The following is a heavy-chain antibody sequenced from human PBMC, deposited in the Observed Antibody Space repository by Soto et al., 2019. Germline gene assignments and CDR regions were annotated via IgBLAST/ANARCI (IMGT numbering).Heavy chain of an antibody. Sequence: GESLKISCKGSGYNFSRNWIGWVRQMPGKGLEWMGIIYPGDSDTRYSPSFQGQVTISADKSINTAYLQWSSLKASDSAIYYCARPFGDTAMVIDYWGQGTLVTVSS. CDR2: IYPGDSDT. V-gene: IGHV5-51*01. J-gene: IGHJ4*02. CDR3: ARPFGDTAMVIDY. CDR1: GYNFSRNW. D-gene: IGHD5-18*01.